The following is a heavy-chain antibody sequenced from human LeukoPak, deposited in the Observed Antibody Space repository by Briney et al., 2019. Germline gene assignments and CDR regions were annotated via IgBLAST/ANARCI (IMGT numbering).Heavy chain of an antibody. V-gene: IGHV1-8*01. CDR1: GYTFTSYD. Sequence: ASVKVSCKASGYTFTSYDINWVRQATGQGLEWMGWMNPNSGNTGYAQKFQGRVTMTRNTSISTAYMELSSLRSEDTAVYYCARGPCGSTGCLQSPAYCGGDCYFDYYYGMDVWGQGTTVTVSS. CDR3: ARGPCGSTGCLQSPAYCGGDCYFDYYYGMDV. J-gene: IGHJ6*02. D-gene: IGHD2-21*02. CDR2: MNPNSGNT.